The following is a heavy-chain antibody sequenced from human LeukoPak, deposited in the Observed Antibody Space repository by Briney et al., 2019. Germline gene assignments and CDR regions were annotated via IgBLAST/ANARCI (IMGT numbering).Heavy chain of an antibody. J-gene: IGHJ5*01. D-gene: IGHD4/OR15-4a*01. CDR1: GGSFSGYY. CDR3: VRHDGRGGATMGAFDS. CDR2: INHSGST. Sequence: SETLSLTCAVYGGSFSGYYWSWIRQPPGKGLEWIGEINHSGSTNYNPSLKSRVTISVGTSKDQFTLQLNSVTAADTAVYYCVRHDGRGGATMGAFDSWGQGSLVTVSS. V-gene: IGHV4-34*01.